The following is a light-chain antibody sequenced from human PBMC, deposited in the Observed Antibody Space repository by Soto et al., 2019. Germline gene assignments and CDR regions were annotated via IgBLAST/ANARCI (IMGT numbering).Light chain of an antibody. CDR2: GAF. V-gene: IGKV3D-11*02. CDR3: QQRNVWQPVT. Sequence: EIVFTQSPATLSLSPGERATLSCRASPSVTNFLAWYQQKPGQAPRLLIYGAFNRANGIPARFSGSGSGTDFTLTLSSLEPEDSAVYYCQQRNVWQPVTFGQGTRLEIK. CDR1: PSVTNF. J-gene: IGKJ5*01.